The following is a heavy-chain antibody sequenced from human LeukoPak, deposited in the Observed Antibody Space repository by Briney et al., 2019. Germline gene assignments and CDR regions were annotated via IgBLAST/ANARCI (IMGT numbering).Heavy chain of an antibody. J-gene: IGHJ3*02. CDR1: GGSISSYY. Sequence: SETLSLTCTVSGGSISSYYWSWIRQPPGKGLEWIGYIYYSGSTNYNPSLKSGVTISVDTSKNQFSLKLSSVTAADTAVYYCARDESLYDAFDIWGQGTMVTVSS. CDR2: IYYSGST. V-gene: IGHV4-59*01. CDR3: ARDESLYDAFDI.